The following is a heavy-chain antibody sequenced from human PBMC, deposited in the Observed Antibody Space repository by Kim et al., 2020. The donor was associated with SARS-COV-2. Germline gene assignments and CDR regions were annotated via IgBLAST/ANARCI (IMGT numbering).Heavy chain of an antibody. CDR1: GGTFSSYA. CDR2: IIPIFGTA. J-gene: IGHJ6*02. D-gene: IGHD2-15*01. CDR3: ARTPTDIVVVVAYYYGMDV. V-gene: IGHV1-69*13. Sequence: SVKVSCKASGGTFSSYAISWVRQAPGQGLEWMGGIIPIFGTANYAQKFQGRVTITADESTSTAYMELSSLRSEDTAVYYCARTPTDIVVVVAYYYGMDVWGQGTTVTVSS.